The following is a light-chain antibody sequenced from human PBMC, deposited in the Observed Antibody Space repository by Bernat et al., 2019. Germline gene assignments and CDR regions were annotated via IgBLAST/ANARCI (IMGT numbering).Light chain of an antibody. Sequence: DIQMTQSPSSVSASVGDRVTITCRASHDIYNYLAWYQRKPGKAPHLLIYAASSLQGGVPSRFRGSASGSNYTLTITRLQPEDLATYYCQQTYTFPLTFGGGTKVEIK. J-gene: IGKJ4*01. CDR2: AAS. CDR1: HDIYNY. CDR3: QQTYTFPLT. V-gene: IGKV1-12*01.